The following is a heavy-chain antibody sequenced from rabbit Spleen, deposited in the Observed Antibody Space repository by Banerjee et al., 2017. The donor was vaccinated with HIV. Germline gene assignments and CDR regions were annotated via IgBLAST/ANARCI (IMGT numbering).Heavy chain of an antibody. CDR2: INAVTGKA. J-gene: IGHJ4*01. V-gene: IGHV1S40*01. D-gene: IGHD2-1*01. CDR3: ARDLITAIGWNFNL. CDR1: GFTLSSSYW. Sequence: QSLEESGGDLVKPGASLTLTCTASGFTLSSSYWMCWVRQAPGKGLEWIACINAVTGKAVYASWAKGRFTFSKTSSTTVTLQMTSLTAADTATYFCARDLITAIGWNFNLWGPGTLVTVS.